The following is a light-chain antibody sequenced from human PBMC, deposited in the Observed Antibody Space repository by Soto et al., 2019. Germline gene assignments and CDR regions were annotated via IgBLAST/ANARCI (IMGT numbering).Light chain of an antibody. CDR2: DVS. CDR3: SSYTSSSTPI. J-gene: IGLJ1*01. V-gene: IGLV2-14*01. CDR1: SSDVGGYNY. Sequence: SVLTQPASVSGSPGQSITISCTGTSSDVGGYNYVSWYQQHPGKAPKLMIYDVSNRPSGVSNRFSGSKSGNTASLTTSGLQAEDEADYYCSSYTSSSTPIFGTGTKVTV.